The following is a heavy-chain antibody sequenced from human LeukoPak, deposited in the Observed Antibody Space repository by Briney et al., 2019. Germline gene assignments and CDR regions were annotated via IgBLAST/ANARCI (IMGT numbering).Heavy chain of an antibody. CDR3: ARAFVGGYGP. Sequence: SETLSLTCTVSGYSISSGYYWGWIRQPPGKGLEWIGRIHTSGSTNYNPSLKSRVTMSVDTSKNQFSLKLSSVTAADTAVYYCARAFVGGYGPWGQGTLVTVSS. CDR2: IHTSGST. J-gene: IGHJ4*02. D-gene: IGHD5-12*01. V-gene: IGHV4-38-2*02. CDR1: GYSISSGYY.